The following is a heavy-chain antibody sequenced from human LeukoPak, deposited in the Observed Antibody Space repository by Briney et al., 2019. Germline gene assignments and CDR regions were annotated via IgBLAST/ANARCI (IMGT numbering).Heavy chain of an antibody. CDR3: VRAEVGTTLKYYYYYMDV. Sequence: GGSLRLSCVASEFTFSRYSMTWVRQAPGKGLEWISFISSSRSTTYYADSVKGRCTISRDNGKNSMYLQMHSLRAEDTAVYYCVRAEVGTTLKYYYYYMDVWGKGTTVTVTS. D-gene: IGHD1-26*01. CDR2: ISSSRSTT. V-gene: IGHV3-48*01. J-gene: IGHJ6*03. CDR1: EFTFSRYS.